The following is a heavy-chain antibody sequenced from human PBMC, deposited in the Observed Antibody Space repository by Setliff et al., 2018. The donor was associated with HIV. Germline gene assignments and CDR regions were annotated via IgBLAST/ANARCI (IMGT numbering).Heavy chain of an antibody. J-gene: IGHJ6*03. CDR2: IFASGST. CDR3: ARVGASGVASSMDYHYYMDV. CDR1: GGSFSSYH. V-gene: IGHV4-4*07. D-gene: IGHD2-2*01. Sequence: SETLSLTCTVSGGSFSSYHWSWIRHPAGKGLEWSGHIFASGSTKYNPSLESRVTMSVDTSRNQFSLKLRSVTAADTAVYYCARVGASGVASSMDYHYYMDVW.